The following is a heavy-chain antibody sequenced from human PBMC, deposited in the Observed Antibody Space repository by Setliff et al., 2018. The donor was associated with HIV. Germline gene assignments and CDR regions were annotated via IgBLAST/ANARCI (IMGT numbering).Heavy chain of an antibody. CDR1: GGSISSTSYY. CDR2: IYYSGGT. V-gene: IGHV4-39*07. Sequence: SETLSLTCTVSGGSISSTSYYWGWIRQPPGKGLEWIGNIYYSGGTDYHPSLKSRVTISVDTSKNQFSLKLSSVTAADTAVYYCARALPAGRLQKLSQKTMDVWGQGTSVTVSS. J-gene: IGHJ6*02. D-gene: IGHD2-21*01. CDR3: ARALPAGRLQKLSQKTMDV.